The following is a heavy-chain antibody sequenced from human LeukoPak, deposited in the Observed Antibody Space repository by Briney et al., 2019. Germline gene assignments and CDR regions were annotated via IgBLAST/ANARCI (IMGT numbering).Heavy chain of an antibody. CDR3: ARTYCSRGSCYLDY. V-gene: IGHV3-11*03. D-gene: IGHD2-15*01. CDR1: GFTFSDYY. J-gene: IGHJ4*02. CDR2: ISGSSTYT. Sequence: GGSLRLSCAASGFTFSDYYMSWIRQAPGKGLEWVSYISGSSTYTNYADSVKGRFTISRDNAKSSVYLQMMSLRAEDTAVYFCARTYCSRGSCYLDYWGQGTLVTVSS.